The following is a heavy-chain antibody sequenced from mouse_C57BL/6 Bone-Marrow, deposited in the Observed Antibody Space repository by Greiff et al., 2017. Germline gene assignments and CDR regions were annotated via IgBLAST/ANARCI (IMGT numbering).Heavy chain of an antibody. D-gene: IGHD1-1*01. J-gene: IGHJ4*01. CDR1: GYTFTSYW. CDR2: IYPGNSDP. Sequence: VQLQQSGTVLARPGASVKMSCKTSGYTFTSYWMHWVKQRPGQGLEWIGAIYPGNSDPSYNQKFKGKAKLTAVTSASTAYMELSSLTNEDSAVYYCTRHGTTGHMDYWGQGTSVTVSS. CDR3: TRHGTTGHMDY. V-gene: IGHV1-5*01.